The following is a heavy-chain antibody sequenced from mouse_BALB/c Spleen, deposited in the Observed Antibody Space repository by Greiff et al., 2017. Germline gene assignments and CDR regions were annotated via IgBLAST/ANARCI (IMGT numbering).Heavy chain of an antibody. D-gene: IGHD2-14*01. CDR2: ISYDGSN. Sequence: VQLQQSGPGLVKPSQSLSLTCSVTGYSITSGYYWNWIRQFPGNKLEWMGYISYDGSNNYNPSLKNRISITRDTSKNQFFLKLNSVTTEDTATYYCASQGEVYAMDYWGQGTSVTVSS. J-gene: IGHJ4*01. V-gene: IGHV3-6*02. CDR1: GYSITSGYY. CDR3: ASQGEVYAMDY.